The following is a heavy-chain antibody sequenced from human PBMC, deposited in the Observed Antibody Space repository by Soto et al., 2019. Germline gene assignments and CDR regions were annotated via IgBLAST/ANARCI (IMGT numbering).Heavy chain of an antibody. D-gene: IGHD3-22*01. CDR2: IYWDDDK. J-gene: IGHJ4*02. CDR3: AHRRDSSGYYYVPFDY. CDR1: GFSLSTSGVG. Sequence: QITLKESGPTLVKPTQTLTLTCTFSGFSLSTSGVGVGWIRQPPGKALEWIALIYWDDDKRYSPSLKSRLTITKDTSKNQVVLTMTNMDPVDTATYYCAHRRDSSGYYYVPFDYWGQGTLVTVSS. V-gene: IGHV2-5*02.